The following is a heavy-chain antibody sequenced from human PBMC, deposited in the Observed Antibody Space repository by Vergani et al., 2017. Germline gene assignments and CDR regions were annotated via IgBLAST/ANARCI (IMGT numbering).Heavy chain of an antibody. Sequence: VSCKPSGVTFTSYAISWVRQAPGQGLEWMGGIIPIFGTANYAQKFQGRVTITADESTSTAYMELSSLRSEDTAVYYCARGAPWIFGVYYMDVWGKGTTVTVSS. D-gene: IGHD3-3*01. CDR1: GVTFTSYA. J-gene: IGHJ6*03. CDR2: IIPIFGTA. V-gene: IGHV1-69*01. CDR3: ARGAPWIFGVYYMDV.